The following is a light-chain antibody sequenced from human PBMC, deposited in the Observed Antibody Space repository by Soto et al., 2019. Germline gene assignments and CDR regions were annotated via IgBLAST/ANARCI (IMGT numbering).Light chain of an antibody. CDR3: QQYTTSPIT. CDR2: GAS. V-gene: IGKV3-20*01. Sequence: EIVLTQSPDTLSLSPGAGAPLPCRASQSVGDRLAWYQQKPGQSPRLLISGASSRATGIPDRFSGGGSGTDFTLTISRLEPEDFALYYCQQYTTSPITFGQGTRLEIK. J-gene: IGKJ5*01. CDR1: QSVGDR.